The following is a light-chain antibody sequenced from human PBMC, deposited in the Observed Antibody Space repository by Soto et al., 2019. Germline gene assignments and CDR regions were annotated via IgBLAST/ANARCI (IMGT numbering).Light chain of an antibody. CDR2: EVS. CDR1: SSDVGGYNY. V-gene: IGLV2-14*01. Sequence: QAVLTQRASVSGSPGQSITISCTGTSSDVGGYNYVSWYQQHPGKAPKLMIYEVSNRPSGASNRFSGSKSGNTASLTISGLQAEDEADYYCSSYTSSSTPYVFGTGTKVTVL. CDR3: SSYTSSSTPYV. J-gene: IGLJ1*01.